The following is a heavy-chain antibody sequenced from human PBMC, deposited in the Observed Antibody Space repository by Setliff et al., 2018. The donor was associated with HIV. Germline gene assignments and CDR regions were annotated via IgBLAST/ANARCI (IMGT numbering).Heavy chain of an antibody. V-gene: IGHV1-3*04. Sequence: VASVKVSCKASGYTFNSYAMHWVRQAPGQRPEWMGWINTGNGNTRHSQKFHGRVTITRDTPASTAYMELSSLRSEDTAVYYCARSLGDPPYYYGSGSYDNSGYWGQGTPVTVSS. CDR3: ARSLGDPPYYYGSGSYDNSGY. CDR2: INTGNGNT. D-gene: IGHD3-10*01. J-gene: IGHJ4*02. CDR1: GYTFNSYA.